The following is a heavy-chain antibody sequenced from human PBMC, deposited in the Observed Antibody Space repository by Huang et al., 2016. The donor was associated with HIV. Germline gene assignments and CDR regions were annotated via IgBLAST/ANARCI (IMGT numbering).Heavy chain of an antibody. V-gene: IGHV4-61*09. CDR3: ARLTGYSTFDI. CDR1: GGSISSGNYY. CDR2: IYTSGTT. J-gene: IGHJ3*02. D-gene: IGHD3-9*01. Sequence: QVQLQESGPGLVKPSQTLSLTCSVSGGSISSGNYYWSWIRQPAGKGLEWIGHIYTSGTTIYTSSLKSRVTISVATSKNQFSLKLGSGTAADTAVYYCARLTGYSTFDIWGHGTVVTVSS.